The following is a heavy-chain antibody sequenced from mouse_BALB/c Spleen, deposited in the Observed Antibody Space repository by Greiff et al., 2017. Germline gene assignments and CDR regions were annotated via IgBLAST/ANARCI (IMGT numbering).Heavy chain of an antibody. J-gene: IGHJ2*01. CDR1: GYTFTSYW. Sequence: QVQLQQPGAELVRPGASVKLSCKASGYTFTSYWMNWVKQRPGQGLEWIGEINPSNGRTNYNEKFKSKATLTVDKSSSTAYMQLSSLTSEDSAVYYCASKDYFDYWGQGTTLTVSS. V-gene: IGHV1S81*02. CDR2: INPSNGRT. CDR3: ASKDYFDY.